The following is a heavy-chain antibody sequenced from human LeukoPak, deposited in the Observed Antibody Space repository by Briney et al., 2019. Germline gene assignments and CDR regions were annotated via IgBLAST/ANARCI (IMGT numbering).Heavy chain of an antibody. CDR3: ARESDGSGSYYPEYFQH. D-gene: IGHD3-10*01. CDR1: GFTFSSYE. J-gene: IGHJ1*01. CDR2: ISSSGSTI. Sequence: GGSLRLSCAASGFTFSSYEMNWVRQAPGKGLEWVSYISSSGSTIYYADSVKGRLTISRDNAKNSLYLQMNSLRAEDTAVYYCARESDGSGSYYPEYFQHWGQGTLVTVSS. V-gene: IGHV3-48*03.